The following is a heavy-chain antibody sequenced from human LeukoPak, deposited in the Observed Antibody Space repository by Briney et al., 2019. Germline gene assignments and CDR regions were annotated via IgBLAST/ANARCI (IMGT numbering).Heavy chain of an antibody. CDR1: GYTFTSYG. Sequence: ASVKVSCKASGYTFTSYGISWVRQAPGQGLEWMGWISAYNGNTNYAQKLQGRVTMTTDTSTSTAYMELRSLRSDDTAVYYCARDSRYYYGSGSYSTPYYFDYWGQGTLVTVSS. J-gene: IGHJ4*02. CDR2: ISAYNGNT. V-gene: IGHV1-18*01. CDR3: ARDSRYYYGSGSYSTPYYFDY. D-gene: IGHD3-10*01.